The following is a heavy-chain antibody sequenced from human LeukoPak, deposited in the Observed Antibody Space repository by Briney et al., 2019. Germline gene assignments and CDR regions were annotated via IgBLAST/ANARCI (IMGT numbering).Heavy chain of an antibody. CDR1: GGSISTYY. Sequence: SETLSLTCTVSGGSISTYYWSWIRQPPGKGLEWIGYIYYSGSTNYNPSLKSRVTISEDTSKNQFSLKLSSVTAADTAVYYCAREVGDYGDYGHDAFDIWGQGTMVTVSS. CDR2: IYYSGST. V-gene: IGHV4-59*12. J-gene: IGHJ3*02. CDR3: AREVGDYGDYGHDAFDI. D-gene: IGHD4-17*01.